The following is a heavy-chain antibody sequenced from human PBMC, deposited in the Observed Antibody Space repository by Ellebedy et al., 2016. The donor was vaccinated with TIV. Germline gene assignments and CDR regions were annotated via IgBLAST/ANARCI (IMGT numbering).Heavy chain of an antibody. V-gene: IGHV1-69*13. CDR2: IIPNFHTP. Sequence: AASVKVSCKASGGSLSSHPISWVRQAPGQGLEWMGGIIPNFHTPKYAQNFQGRVTITADESTSTAYMELSSLRSEDTAVYYCATPGGGVVNYPLCFPHWGQGTLVIVSS. J-gene: IGHJ1*01. CDR3: ATPGGGVVNYPLCFPH. CDR1: GGSLSSHP. D-gene: IGHD2-15*01.